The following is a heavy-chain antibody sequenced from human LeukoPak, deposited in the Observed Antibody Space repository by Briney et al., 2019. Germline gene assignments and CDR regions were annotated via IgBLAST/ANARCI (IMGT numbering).Heavy chain of an antibody. V-gene: IGHV3-21*01. J-gene: IGHJ4*02. CDR3: ARDIAVAGIDY. CDR1: GFTFSSYS. CDR2: ISSSSSYI. D-gene: IGHD6-19*01. Sequence: GGSLRLSCAASGFTFSSYSMNWVRQAPGKGLEWVSSISSSSSYIYYADSVKGRFTISRDNAKNSLYLQMNSLRAEDTAVYHCARDIAVAGIDYWGQGTLVTVSS.